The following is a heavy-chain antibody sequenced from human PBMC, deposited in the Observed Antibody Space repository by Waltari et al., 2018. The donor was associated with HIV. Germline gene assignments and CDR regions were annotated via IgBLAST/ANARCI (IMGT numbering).Heavy chain of an antibody. J-gene: IGHJ4*02. V-gene: IGHV4-39*07. D-gene: IGHD3-22*01. CDR1: GSTISSNRYY. Sequence: QLQLQESDTGMVKTSETLSLTCNVTGSTISSNRYYWGWIHQPPGKGLEWIGSIYYSGSTYYNPSLKSRVTISVDTSKNQFSLKLSSVTAADTAVYYCARVPYYYDSSGYTVWGQGTLVTVSS. CDR3: ARVPYYYDSSGYTV. CDR2: IYYSGST.